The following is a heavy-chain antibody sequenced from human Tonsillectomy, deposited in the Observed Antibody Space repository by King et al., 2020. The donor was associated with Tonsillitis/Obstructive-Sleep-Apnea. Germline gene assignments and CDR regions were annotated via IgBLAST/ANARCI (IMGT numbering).Heavy chain of an antibody. CDR3: AHMSTTVTTGWFDP. CDR1: GFSLNSGGVA. V-gene: IGHV2-5*01. Sequence: TLQESGPTLVKPPQTLTLTCTFSGFSLNSGGVAVGWFRQPPGKALEWLSLIYWNDDKRYSPSLGSRLTITKDTSRNQVVLTVTNMDPVDTATYYCAHMSTTVTTGWFDPWGQGTLVTVSS. CDR2: IYWNDDK. J-gene: IGHJ5*02. D-gene: IGHD4-17*01.